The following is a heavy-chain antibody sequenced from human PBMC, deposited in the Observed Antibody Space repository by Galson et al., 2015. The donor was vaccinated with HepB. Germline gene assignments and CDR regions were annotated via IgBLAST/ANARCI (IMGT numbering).Heavy chain of an antibody. J-gene: IGHJ4*01. V-gene: IGHV3-7*01. CDR3: ARSAYSGPGV. CDR1: EFMFGLSC. D-gene: IGHD5-12*01. CDR2: MNLDGSQR. Sequence: SLRLSCAASEFMFGLSCVSWVRQAPGRGLEWVANMNLDGSQRYYADSVKGRFSISRDNAKNSLYLQMNSLRDEDTAVYFCARSAYSGPGVWGHGTLVTVSS.